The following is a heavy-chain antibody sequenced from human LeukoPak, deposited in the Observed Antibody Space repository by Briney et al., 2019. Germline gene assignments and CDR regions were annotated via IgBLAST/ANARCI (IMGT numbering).Heavy chain of an antibody. CDR3: AKDPTPGSWLGGFDY. Sequence: QTGGSLRLSCAAPGFTFNSYAMSWVRQAPGKGLEWVSAISGSGGSTYYADSVKGRFTISRDNSKNTLYLQMNSLRAEDTAVYYCAKDPTPGSWLGGFDYWGQGTLVTVSS. J-gene: IGHJ4*02. V-gene: IGHV3-23*01. CDR2: ISGSGGST. CDR1: GFTFNSYA. D-gene: IGHD6-13*01.